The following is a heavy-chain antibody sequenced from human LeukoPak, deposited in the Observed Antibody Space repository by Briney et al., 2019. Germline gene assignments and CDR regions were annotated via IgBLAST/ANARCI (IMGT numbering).Heavy chain of an antibody. V-gene: IGHV3-33*01. Sequence: AGSRRLSCAATGFTFTIYGMHWDRPPQDKGLGWVAVIWYDGSNKYYADSVKGRFTISRDNSKNTLYLQMNSLRAEDTAVYYCVRGGQGSGGDYFDYWGQGTLVTVSS. CDR1: GFTFTIYG. CDR3: VRGGQGSGGDYFDY. CDR2: IWYDGSNK. D-gene: IGHD2-15*01. J-gene: IGHJ4*02.